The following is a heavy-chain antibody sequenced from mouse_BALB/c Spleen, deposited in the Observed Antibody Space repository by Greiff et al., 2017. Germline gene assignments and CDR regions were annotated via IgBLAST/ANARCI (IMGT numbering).Heavy chain of an antibody. CDR2: ISNGGGST. V-gene: IGHV5-12-2*01. J-gene: IGHJ4*01. CDR1: GFTFSSYT. Sequence: EVKLQESGGGLVQPGGSLKLSCAASGFTFSSYTMSWVRQTPEKRLEWVAYISNGGGSTYYPDTVKGRFTISRDNAKNTLYLQMSSLKSEDTAMYYCARHYGSSYIYAMDYWGQGTSVTVSS. D-gene: IGHD1-1*01. CDR3: ARHYGSSYIYAMDY.